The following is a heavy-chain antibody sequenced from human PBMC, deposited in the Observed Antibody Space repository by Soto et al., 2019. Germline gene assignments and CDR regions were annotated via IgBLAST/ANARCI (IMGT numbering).Heavy chain of an antibody. V-gene: IGHV3-30*18. CDR1: GFTFSDYG. CDR3: AKDLQGSSGIDY. CDR2: ISYDGSNK. J-gene: IGHJ4*02. D-gene: IGHD6-6*01. Sequence: QVQLVESGGGVVQPGRSLRLSCAASGFTFSDYGIHWVRQAPGKGLEWVAVISYDGSNKYYADSVKGRFTISRDNSKTTLYLQMNSLRPEDTAVYYCAKDLQGSSGIDYWGRGTLVTVSS.